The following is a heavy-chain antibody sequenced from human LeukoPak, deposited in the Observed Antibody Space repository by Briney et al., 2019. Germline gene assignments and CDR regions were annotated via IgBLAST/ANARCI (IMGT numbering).Heavy chain of an antibody. CDR2: ISYDGSNK. D-gene: IGHD5-12*01. Sequence: GGSLRLSCAASGFTFSSYAMHWVRQAPGKGLEWVAVISYDGSNKYYADSVKGRFTISRDNSKNTLYLQMNSLRAEDTAVYYCASGLTVVARFDYWGQGTLVTVSS. CDR3: ASGLTVVARFDY. CDR1: GFTFSSYA. V-gene: IGHV3-30-3*01. J-gene: IGHJ4*02.